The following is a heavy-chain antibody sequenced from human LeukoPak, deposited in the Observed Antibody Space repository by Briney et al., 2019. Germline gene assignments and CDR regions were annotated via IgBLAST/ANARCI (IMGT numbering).Heavy chain of an antibody. CDR1: GGSISSSSYY. Sequence: SETLSLTCTVSGGSISSSSYYWGWIRQPPGKGLEWIGSIYYSGSTYYNPSLKSRVTISVDTSKNQFSLKLSSVTAADTAAYYCARHARSIVVVVAASSPFDYWGQGTLVTVSS. V-gene: IGHV4-39*01. D-gene: IGHD2-15*01. J-gene: IGHJ4*02. CDR2: IYYSGST. CDR3: ARHARSIVVVVAASSPFDY.